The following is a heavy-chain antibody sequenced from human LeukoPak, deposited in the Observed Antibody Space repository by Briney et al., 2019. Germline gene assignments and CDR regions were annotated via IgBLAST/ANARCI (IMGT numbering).Heavy chain of an antibody. V-gene: IGHV3-48*03. CDR1: GFSFSNYE. Sequence: GGSLRLSCAASGFSFSNYEMNWVRQAPGKGLEWVSYISSSSSTIYYADSVKGRFTISRDNAKNSLYLQMNSLRAEDTAVYYCAELGITMIGGVWGKGTTVTISS. D-gene: IGHD3-10*02. J-gene: IGHJ6*04. CDR3: AELGITMIGGV. CDR2: ISSSSSTI.